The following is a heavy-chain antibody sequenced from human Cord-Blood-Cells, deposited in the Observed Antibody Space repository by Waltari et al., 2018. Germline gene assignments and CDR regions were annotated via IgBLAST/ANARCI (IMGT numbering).Heavy chain of an antibody. Sequence: QVQLVQSGAEVKKPGASVKVSCKASGYTFTSYGISWVRQAPGQGLEWMGWISAYNGNTNYAQKLQGRVTMTTDTSTSTAYMELRSLRSDDTAVYYCARDEVSSSWYGTGRFFDYWGQGTLVTVSS. V-gene: IGHV1-18*04. CDR1: GYTFTSYG. D-gene: IGHD6-13*01. CDR2: ISAYNGNT. CDR3: ARDEVSSSWYGTGRFFDY. J-gene: IGHJ4*02.